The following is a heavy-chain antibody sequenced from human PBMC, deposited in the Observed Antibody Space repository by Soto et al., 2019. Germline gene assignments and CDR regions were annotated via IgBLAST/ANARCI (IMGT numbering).Heavy chain of an antibody. CDR1: GYTFTDYG. CDR3: ARDREYYYESSGNYYYHYGLDV. CDR2: FSGYNGNT. V-gene: IGHV1-18*04. J-gene: IGHJ6*02. Sequence: QVQLVESGAEVKKPGASVKVSCKASGYTFTDYGISWVRQAPGQGLEWMGWFSGYNGNTKYAQKFQGRVTMTTDTPTNTAYMELRSLRSDDTAVYYCARDREYYYESSGNYYYHYGLDVWGQGTTVTVS. D-gene: IGHD3-22*01.